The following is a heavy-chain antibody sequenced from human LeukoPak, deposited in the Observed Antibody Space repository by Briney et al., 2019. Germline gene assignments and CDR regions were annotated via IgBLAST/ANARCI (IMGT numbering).Heavy chain of an antibody. D-gene: IGHD2-15*01. CDR3: AREMREVVVATTVYYYYMDV. J-gene: IGHJ6*03. Sequence: SQTLSLTCTVSGGSISGGSYYWSWIRQPAGKGLEWIGRIYTSGSTNYNPSLKSRVTISVDTSKNQFSLKLSSVTAADTAVYYCAREMREVVVATTVYYYYMDVWGKGTTVTVSS. CDR2: IYTSGST. CDR1: GGSISGGSYY. V-gene: IGHV4-61*02.